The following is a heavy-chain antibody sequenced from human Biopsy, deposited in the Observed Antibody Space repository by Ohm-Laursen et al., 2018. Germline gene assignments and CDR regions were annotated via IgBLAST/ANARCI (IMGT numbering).Heavy chain of an antibody. CDR3: VRGVDYYDPYHYYALDV. CDR1: GESFNGYY. J-gene: IGHJ6*02. D-gene: IGHD3-22*01. Sequence: SETLSLTCAVYGESFNGYYWSWIRQTQGKGLEWIGEINHSGRTNYNPSLKSGVTISVDTSKNQFSLKVRSVTAADTAVYYCVRGVDYYDPYHYYALDVWGQGTTVTVSS. V-gene: IGHV4-34*01. CDR2: INHSGRT.